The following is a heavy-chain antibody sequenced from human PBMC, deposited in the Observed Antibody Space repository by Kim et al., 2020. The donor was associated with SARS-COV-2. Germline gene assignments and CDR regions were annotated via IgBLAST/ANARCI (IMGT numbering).Heavy chain of an antibody. Sequence: SETLSLTCTVSGGSISSSSYYWGWIRQPPGKGLEWIGSIYYSGSTYYNPSLKSRVTISVDTSKNQFSLKLSSVTAADTAVYYCAGHIRSILPLYGMDVWGQGTTVTVSS. CDR1: GGSISSSSYY. V-gene: IGHV4-39*01. CDR2: IYYSGST. CDR3: AGHIRSILPLYGMDV. D-gene: IGHD6-6*01. J-gene: IGHJ6*02.